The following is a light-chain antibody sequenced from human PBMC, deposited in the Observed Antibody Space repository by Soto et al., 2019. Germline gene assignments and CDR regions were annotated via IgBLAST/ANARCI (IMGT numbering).Light chain of an antibody. CDR3: SSYAGAVV. CDR1: SSGVENYNL. Sequence: QSALTQPASVSGSPGQSITLSCTRTSSGVENYNLVSWYQHRPGKAPKLIIYEGSQRPSGVSDRFSGSKSGNTASLTISGHRTDDEADYYCSSYAGAVVFGGGTKLTVL. V-gene: IGLV2-23*01. CDR2: EGS. J-gene: IGLJ2*01.